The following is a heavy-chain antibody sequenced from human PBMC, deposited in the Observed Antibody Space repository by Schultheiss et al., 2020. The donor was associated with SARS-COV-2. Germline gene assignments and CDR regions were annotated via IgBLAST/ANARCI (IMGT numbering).Heavy chain of an antibody. CDR2: IYYSGST. Sequence: SETLSLTCAVSGYSISSGYYWGWIRQPPGKGLEWIGYIYYSGSTNYNPSLKSRVTISVDTSKNQFSLKLSSVTAADTAVYYCARHKVGATIFAFDIWGQGTMVTVSS. D-gene: IGHD1-26*01. J-gene: IGHJ3*02. CDR3: ARHKVGATIFAFDI. CDR1: GYSISSGYY. V-gene: IGHV4-38-2*01.